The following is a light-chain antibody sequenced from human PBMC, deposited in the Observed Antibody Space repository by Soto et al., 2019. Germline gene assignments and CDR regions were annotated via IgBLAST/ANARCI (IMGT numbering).Light chain of an antibody. Sequence: DLQMTQSPSSLSAAVGGRVTITCRASQSISSWLAWYQQKPGKAPKLLIYDASSLESGVPSRFSGSGSGTEFTLTIRGLQPDDFATYYCQQFNSYPITFGQGTRLEIK. V-gene: IGKV1-5*01. J-gene: IGKJ5*01. CDR2: DAS. CDR1: QSISSW. CDR3: QQFNSYPIT.